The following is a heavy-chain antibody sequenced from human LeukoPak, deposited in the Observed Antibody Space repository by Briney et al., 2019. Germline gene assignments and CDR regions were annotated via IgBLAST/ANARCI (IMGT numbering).Heavy chain of an antibody. CDR2: IYTSGST. J-gene: IGHJ5*02. CDR3: ARDYFDGRWYMRWFDP. V-gene: IGHV4-4*07. Sequence: PSETPSLTCTVSGGSISSYSWSWIRQPAGKGLEWIGRIYTSGSTNYNPSLRSRVTMSVDTSKNQFSLKLSSVTAADTAVYYCARDYFDGRWYMRWFDPWGQGTLVTVSS. CDR1: GGSISSYS. D-gene: IGHD6-13*01.